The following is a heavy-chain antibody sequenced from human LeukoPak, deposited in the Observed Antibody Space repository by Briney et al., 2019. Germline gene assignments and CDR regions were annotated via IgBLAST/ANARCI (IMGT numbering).Heavy chain of an antibody. J-gene: IGHJ4*02. CDR2: VRYGGST. V-gene: IGHV4-39*01. D-gene: IGHD3-16*01. Sequence: SETLSLTCTVSGGSISSSSYYWGWIRQPPGRGLEWIASVRYGGSTFYNPSLKSRVTLSLDTSKNQFSLNLSSVTAVDTAVYYCVRRPGGGSIDYWGQGTLVTVSS. CDR3: VRRPGGGSIDY. CDR1: GGSISSSSYY.